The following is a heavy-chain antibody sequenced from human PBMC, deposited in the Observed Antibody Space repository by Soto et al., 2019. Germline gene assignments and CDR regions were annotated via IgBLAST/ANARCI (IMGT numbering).Heavy chain of an antibody. CDR1: GFTFSSYG. CDR2: ISYDGSKK. D-gene: IGHD6-13*01. CDR3: AKGHKYISSWYDPFDS. J-gene: IGHJ4*02. Sequence: QVQLVESGGGAVQPGRSLRLSCVASGFTFSSYGMDWVRQAPGKGLEWVAVISYDGSKKYYGDSVQGRFSISRDNSKNMVYLQMNSLRAEDTAVDYCAKGHKYISSWYDPFDSWGQGTLVNVSS. V-gene: IGHV3-30*18.